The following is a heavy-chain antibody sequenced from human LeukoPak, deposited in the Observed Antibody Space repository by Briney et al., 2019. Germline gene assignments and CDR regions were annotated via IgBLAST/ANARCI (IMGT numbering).Heavy chain of an antibody. V-gene: IGHV4-59*08. J-gene: IGHJ4*02. D-gene: IGHD6-13*01. Sequence: PSETLSLTCTVPGGSISSYYRSWIRQPPGKGLEWIGYIYDSGSTNYNTSLKSRVTISVDKSKNQFSLKRSSGTAADTAVYFCAAQVIAAAAPSNYWGQGALVTVSS. CDR1: GGSISSYY. CDR3: AAQVIAAAAPSNY. CDR2: IYDSGST.